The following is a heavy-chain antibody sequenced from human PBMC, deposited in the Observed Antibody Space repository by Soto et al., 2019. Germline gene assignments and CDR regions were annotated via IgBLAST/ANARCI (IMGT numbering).Heavy chain of an antibody. CDR1: ADTFSSYA. CDR3: AAESAYGGNPLAFLY. J-gene: IGHJ4*02. D-gene: IGHD2-21*01. Sequence: QVQLVQAGGEVKRPGSSVRVSCKASADTFSSYAISWGRQAPGQGLDWMGGIIPFFNTPNYAQKFQGRVTITADESTSTAYMDLSSLRSEDTAMYYCAAESAYGGNPLAFLYWGQGTLVTVSS. CDR2: IIPFFNTP. V-gene: IGHV1-69*01.